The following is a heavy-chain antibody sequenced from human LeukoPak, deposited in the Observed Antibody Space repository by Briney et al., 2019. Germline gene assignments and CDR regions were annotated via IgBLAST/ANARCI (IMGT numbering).Heavy chain of an antibody. D-gene: IGHD2-21*02. J-gene: IGHJ4*02. V-gene: IGHV3-53*04. CDR2: IYSGGST. CDR1: GFTVSSNY. Sequence: GGSLRLSCAASGFTVSSNYMSWVRQAPGKGLEWVSVIYSGGSTYYADSMKGRFTISRHNSKNTLYLQMNSLRAEDTAVYYCARGRHCGGDCYPYYFDYRGQGTLVTVSS. CDR3: ARGRHCGGDCYPYYFDY.